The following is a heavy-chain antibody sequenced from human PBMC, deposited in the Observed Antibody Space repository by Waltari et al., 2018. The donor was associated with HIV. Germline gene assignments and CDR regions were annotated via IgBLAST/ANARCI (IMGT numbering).Heavy chain of an antibody. CDR1: GGSLTDFY. Sequence: QVHLQQWGAGQLKASETLSLTCAVYGGSLTDFYWRWLRQCPGRGLEWIAEMNHNGRSDFNPSLKSRITIAIDPPKNQFSLTLKSVTAADTGVYFCARESRRRIRQGGINWFDPWGQGTPVNVLS. CDR3: ARESRRRIRQGGINWFDP. J-gene: IGHJ5*02. V-gene: IGHV4-34*01. D-gene: IGHD3-10*01. CDR2: MNHNGRS.